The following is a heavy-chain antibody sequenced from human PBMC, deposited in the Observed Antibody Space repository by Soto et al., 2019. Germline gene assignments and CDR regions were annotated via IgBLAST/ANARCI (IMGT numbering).Heavy chain of an antibody. J-gene: IGHJ4*02. V-gene: IGHV3-30*18. CDR2: ISYDGSNK. D-gene: IGHD3-22*01. Sequence: PGGSLRLSCAASGFTFSSYGMHWVRQAPGKGLEWVAVISYDGSNKYYADSVKGRFTISRDNSKNTLYLQMNSLRAEDTAVYYCAKSTEPYYYDSSGLDYWGQGTLVTVSS. CDR3: AKSTEPYYYDSSGLDY. CDR1: GFTFSSYG.